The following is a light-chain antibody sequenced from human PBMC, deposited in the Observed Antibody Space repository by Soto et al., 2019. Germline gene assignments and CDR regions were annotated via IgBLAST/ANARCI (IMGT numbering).Light chain of an antibody. CDR2: DVS. CDR1: SSDVGGYNY. V-gene: IGLV2-14*01. J-gene: IGLJ2*01. CDR3: RSYASAPTQV. Sequence: QSALTQPASVSGSPGQSITVSCIGTSSDVGGYNYVSWYQQHPGKAPKLMIHDVSDRPSGVSNRFSASKSGNTASLTISGLQAEEEAYSYCRSYASAPTQVFGGGTNLTVL.